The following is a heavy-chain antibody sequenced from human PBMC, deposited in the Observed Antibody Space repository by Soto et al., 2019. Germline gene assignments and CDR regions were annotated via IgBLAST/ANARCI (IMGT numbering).Heavy chain of an antibody. CDR1: GGTFSSYA. D-gene: IGHD6-13*01. CDR3: ARGGSLVTQKVYYYYAMDV. J-gene: IGHJ6*02. V-gene: IGHV1-69*06. CDR2: IIPIFGTA. Sequence: GDSVKVSCKASGGTFSSYAISWVRQAPGQGLEWMGGIIPIFGTANYAQKFQGRVTITADKSTSTAYIELSSLRSEDTAVYYCARGGSLVTQKVYYYYAMDVWGQGTTVTVSS.